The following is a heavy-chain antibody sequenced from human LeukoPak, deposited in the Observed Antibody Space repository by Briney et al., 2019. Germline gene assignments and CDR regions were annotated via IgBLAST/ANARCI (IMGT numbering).Heavy chain of an antibody. J-gene: IGHJ4*02. CDR2: ISYDGSNK. CDR1: GFTFSSYG. D-gene: IGHD3-22*01. V-gene: IGHV3-30*03. CDR3: ARGSYYDSSGPVDY. Sequence: GGSLRLSCAASGFTFSSYGMHWVRQAPGKGLEWVAVISYDGSNKYYADSVKGRFTISRDNSKNTLYLQMSSLRAEDTAVYYCARGSYYDSSGPVDYWGQGTLVTVSS.